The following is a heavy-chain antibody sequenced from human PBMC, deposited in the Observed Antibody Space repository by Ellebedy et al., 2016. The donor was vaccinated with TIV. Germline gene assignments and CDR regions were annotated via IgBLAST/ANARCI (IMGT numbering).Heavy chain of an antibody. CDR2: ISYDGNHK. Sequence: GESLKISCAVSGFTITSYGMHWVRQAPGKGLEWVAVISYDGNHKYYADSVKGRLTISRDNSKNTLYLQMNSLRVEDTAVYYCASGDVVMDAFDIWGQGTMVTVSS. CDR1: GFTITSYG. V-gene: IGHV3-30*03. CDR3: ASGDVVMDAFDI. J-gene: IGHJ3*02. D-gene: IGHD2-21*01.